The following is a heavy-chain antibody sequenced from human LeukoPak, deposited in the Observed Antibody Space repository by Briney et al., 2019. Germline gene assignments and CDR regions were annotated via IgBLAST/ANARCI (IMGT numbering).Heavy chain of an antibody. J-gene: IGHJ5*02. Sequence: ASVKVSCTASGYTFTSYAMNWVRQAPGQGLEWMGWINTNTGNPTYAQGFTGRFVFSLDTSVSTAYLQISSLKAEDTAVYYCAREGSSSWYGDNEAGSIWFDPWGQGTLVTVSS. CDR2: INTNTGNP. D-gene: IGHD6-13*01. CDR3: AREGSSSWYGDNEAGSIWFDP. CDR1: GYTFTSYA. V-gene: IGHV7-4-1*02.